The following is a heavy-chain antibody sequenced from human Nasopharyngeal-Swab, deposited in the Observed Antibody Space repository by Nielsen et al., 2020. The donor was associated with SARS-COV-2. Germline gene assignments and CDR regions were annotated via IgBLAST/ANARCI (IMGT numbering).Heavy chain of an antibody. Sequence: SCTVSGGSISSSSYYWGWIRQPPGKGLEWIGSIYYSGSTYYNPSLKSRVTISVDTSKKQFSLKLISVTAADTAVYYCARHGSNSWYRGYGMDVWGQGTTVTVSS. CDR1: GGSISSSSYY. CDR3: ARHGSNSWYRGYGMDV. V-gene: IGHV4-39*01. CDR2: IYYSGST. J-gene: IGHJ6*02. D-gene: IGHD6-13*01.